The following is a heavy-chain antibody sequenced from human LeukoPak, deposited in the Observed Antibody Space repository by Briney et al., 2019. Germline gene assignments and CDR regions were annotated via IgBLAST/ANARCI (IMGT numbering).Heavy chain of an antibody. CDR2: IWYDGSNK. V-gene: IGHV3-33*01. Sequence: GGSLRLSCAASGFTFSSYGMHWVRQAPGKGLEWVAVIWYDGSNKYYADSVKGRFTISRDNPKNTLYLQMNSLRAEDTAVYYCARDGSGSYYISNWFDPWGQGTLVTVSS. J-gene: IGHJ5*02. CDR1: GFTFSSYG. D-gene: IGHD3-10*01. CDR3: ARDGSGSYYISNWFDP.